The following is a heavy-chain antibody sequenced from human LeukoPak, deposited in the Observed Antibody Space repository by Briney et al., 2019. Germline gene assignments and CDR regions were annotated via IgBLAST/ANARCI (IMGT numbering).Heavy chain of an antibody. CDR2: ITGTSGST. CDR1: GFTFSSYA. CDR3: AKPSGWYPAFDY. D-gene: IGHD6-19*01. V-gene: IGHV3-23*01. J-gene: IGHJ4*02. Sequence: GRSLRLSCAASGFTFSSYAMSWVRQAPGKGLEWVSTITGTSGSTYYADSVKGRFTISRDNSKNTLYLQMNSLRDEDTAVYYCAKPSGWYPAFDYWGQGTLVTVSS.